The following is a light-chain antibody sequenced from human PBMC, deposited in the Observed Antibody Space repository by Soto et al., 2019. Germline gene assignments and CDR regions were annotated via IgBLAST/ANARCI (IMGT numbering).Light chain of an antibody. CDR3: FSYAGSYLYV. J-gene: IGLJ1*01. CDR1: SSDIGAYDY. CDR2: EVN. Sequence: QSALTQPASLSGSPGQSITISCTGTSSDIGAYDYVSWFQQHPGKAPKLMISEVNNRPSGVSNRFSGSKSGNTAYLTISGLQVEDEAEYFCFSYAGSYLYVFGTGTKVTVL. V-gene: IGLV2-14*01.